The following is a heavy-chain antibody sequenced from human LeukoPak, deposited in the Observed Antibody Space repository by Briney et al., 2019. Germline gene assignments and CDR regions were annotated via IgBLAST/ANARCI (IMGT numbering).Heavy chain of an antibody. J-gene: IGHJ4*02. CDR2: IYYSGST. D-gene: IGHD3-3*01. V-gene: IGHV4-59*01. CDR1: GGSISSYY. Sequence: SETLSLTCTVSGGSISSYYWSWIRQPPGMGLEWIGYIYYSGSTNYNPSLKSRVTISVDTSKNQFSLKLSSVTAADTAVYYCARVGKYYDFWSGFLQGYFDYWGQGTLVTVSS. CDR3: ARVGKYYDFWSGFLQGYFDY.